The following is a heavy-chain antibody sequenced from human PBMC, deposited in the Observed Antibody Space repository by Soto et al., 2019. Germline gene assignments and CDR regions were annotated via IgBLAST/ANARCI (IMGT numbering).Heavy chain of an antibody. V-gene: IGHV4-59*01. CDR3: ARLRWDYYGMDV. CDR1: GGSISSYY. D-gene: IGHD4-17*01. CDR2: IYYSGST. J-gene: IGHJ6*02. Sequence: PSETLSLTCTVSGGSISSYYWSWIRQPPGKGLEWIGYIYYSGSTNYNPSLKSRVTISVDTSKNQFSLKLSSVTAADTAVYDCARLRWDYYGMDVWGQGTTVTVSS.